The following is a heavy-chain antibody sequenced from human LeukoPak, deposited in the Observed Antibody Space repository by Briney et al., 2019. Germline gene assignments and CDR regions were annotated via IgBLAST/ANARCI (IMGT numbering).Heavy chain of an antibody. CDR1: GYTFTSYD. D-gene: IGHD4-17*01. CDR2: INPSGGST. Sequence: ASVKVSCKASGYTFTSYDINWVRQATGQGLEWMGIINPSGGSTSYAQKFQGRVTMTRDTSTSTVYMELSSLRSEDTAVYYCARSSGYGGNHFDYWGQGTLVTVSS. CDR3: ARSSGYGGNHFDY. V-gene: IGHV1-46*01. J-gene: IGHJ4*02.